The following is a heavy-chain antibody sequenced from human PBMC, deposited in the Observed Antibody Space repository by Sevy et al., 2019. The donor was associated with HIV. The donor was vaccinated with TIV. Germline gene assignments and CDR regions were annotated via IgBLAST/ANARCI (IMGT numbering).Heavy chain of an antibody. CDR1: GDYLSSYS. Sequence: SETLSLTCTVSGDYLSSYSWAWIRQPAGKGLEWIGRINASGSTNYNPTLKSRVTMSVDTSKSQFSLKVTSLTAADTAIYFCARSNWVTATNGFSKSYYFDYWGQGTLVTVSS. CDR3: ARSNWVTATNGFSKSYYFDY. D-gene: IGHD7-27*01. CDR2: INASGST. V-gene: IGHV4-4*07. J-gene: IGHJ4*02.